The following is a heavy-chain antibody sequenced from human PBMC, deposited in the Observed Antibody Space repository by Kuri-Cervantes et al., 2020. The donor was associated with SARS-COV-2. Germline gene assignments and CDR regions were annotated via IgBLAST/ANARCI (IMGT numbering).Heavy chain of an antibody. J-gene: IGHJ6*02. CDR3: ASRFWSGYYQPYYYYGMDV. V-gene: IGHV3-30*03. Sequence: GESLKISCVASGFTFSSHGMHWVRQAPGKGLEWVAVISHDGNNKHYADSVKGRFTISRDNSKNTVYVQMNSLRAEDTAVYYCASRFWSGYYQPYYYYGMDVWGQGTTVTVSS. CDR1: GFTFSSHG. CDR2: ISHDGNNK. D-gene: IGHD3-3*01.